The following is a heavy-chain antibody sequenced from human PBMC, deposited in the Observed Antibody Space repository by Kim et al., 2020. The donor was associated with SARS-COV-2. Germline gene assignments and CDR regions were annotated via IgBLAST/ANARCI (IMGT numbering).Heavy chain of an antibody. V-gene: IGHV4-34*01. J-gene: IGHJ3*02. D-gene: IGHD3-22*01. Sequence: KSRVPISVDTSKNQFSLKLSSVTAADTAVYYCARSISHSSGYYDSGAFDIWGQGTMVTVSS. CDR3: ARSISHSSGYYDSGAFDI.